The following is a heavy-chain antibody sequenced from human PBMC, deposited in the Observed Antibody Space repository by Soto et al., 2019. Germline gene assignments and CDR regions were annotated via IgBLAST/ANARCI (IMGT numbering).Heavy chain of an antibody. Sequence: SETLSLTCAVSGGSISSSNWWTWFRQRPEKGLEWIGDIHHSGSTNYNPSLKSRVTISVDTSKNQFSLRLSSVTAADTAVYYCARDVDFGEEDVWGQGTTVTVS. CDR3: ARDVDFGEEDV. CDR1: GGSISSSNW. D-gene: IGHD4-17*01. J-gene: IGHJ6*02. V-gene: IGHV4-4*02. CDR2: IHHSGST.